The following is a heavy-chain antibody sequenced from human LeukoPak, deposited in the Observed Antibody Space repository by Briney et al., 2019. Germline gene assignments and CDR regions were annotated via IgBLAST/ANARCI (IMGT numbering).Heavy chain of an antibody. CDR2: MNPNSGNT. J-gene: IGHJ5*02. D-gene: IGHD6-13*01. CDR1: GYTFTSYD. Sequence: ASVKVSCKASGYTFTSYDINWVRQVTGQGLEWMGWMNPNSGNTGYAQKFQGRVTFTRNTSISTAFMDLSSLRSEDTAVYYCTRGRNKSNTWSANWFDPWGQGTLVIVSS. CDR3: TRGRNKSNTWSANWFDP. V-gene: IGHV1-8*03.